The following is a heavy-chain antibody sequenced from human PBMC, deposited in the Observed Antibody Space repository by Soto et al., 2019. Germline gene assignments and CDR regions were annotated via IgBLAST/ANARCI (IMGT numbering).Heavy chain of an antibody. V-gene: IGHV1-18*01. CDR1: GYTFTSYG. CDR3: AKGRYGDY. Sequence: QVHLVQSGAEVKKPGASVKVSCKASGYTFTSYGITWVRQAPGQGLEWMGWISAHNGNTDYAQKLQGRVIVTRDTSTSTAFRELRRLRSDDTAVYYGAKGRYGDYWGQGALVTVSS. J-gene: IGHJ4*02. CDR2: ISAHNGNT. D-gene: IGHD1-1*01.